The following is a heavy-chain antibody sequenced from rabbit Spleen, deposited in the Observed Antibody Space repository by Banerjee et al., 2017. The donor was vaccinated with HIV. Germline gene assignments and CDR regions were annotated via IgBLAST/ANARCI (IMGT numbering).Heavy chain of an antibody. CDR2: IYGGSGGST. CDR3: ARDLDDVIGWNFGW. V-gene: IGHV1S45*01. Sequence: QEQLEESGGGLVQPEGSLTLACTASGFSFSSYYYMCWVRQAPGKGLESIACIYGGSGGSTWYASWAKGRFTISKTSSTTVTLQLTSLTAADMATYFCARDLDDVIGWNFGWWGQGTLVTVS. CDR1: GFSFSSYYY. D-gene: IGHD4-1*01. J-gene: IGHJ3*01.